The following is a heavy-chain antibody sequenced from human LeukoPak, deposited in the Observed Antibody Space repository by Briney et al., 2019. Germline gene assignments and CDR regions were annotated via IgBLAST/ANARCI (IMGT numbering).Heavy chain of an antibody. V-gene: IGHV3-30-3*01. J-gene: IGHJ5*02. CDR1: GFTFSSYA. CDR2: ISYDGSNK. Sequence: PGGSLRLSCAASGFTFSSYAMHWVRQAPGKGLEWVAVISYDGSNKYYADSVKGRFTISRDNSKNTLYLQMNSLRAEDTAVYYCAGQGPEGFDPWGQGTLVTVSS. CDR3: AGQGPEGFDP.